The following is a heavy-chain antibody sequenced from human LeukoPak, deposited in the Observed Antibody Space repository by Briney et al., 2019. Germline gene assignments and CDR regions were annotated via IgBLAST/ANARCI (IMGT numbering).Heavy chain of an antibody. J-gene: IGHJ4*02. V-gene: IGHV4-59*01. CDR2: VYYSGST. CDR1: GGSISSYY. CDR3: ASSLDDYVWGHHYFDH. Sequence: PSETLSPTCTVSGGSISSYYWSWIRQPPGKGLEWIAYVYYSGSTNYNPSLKSRVTISVDTSKNQFSLKLSSVTAADTAIYYCASSLDDYVWGHHYFDHWGQGTLVTVSP. D-gene: IGHD3-16*01.